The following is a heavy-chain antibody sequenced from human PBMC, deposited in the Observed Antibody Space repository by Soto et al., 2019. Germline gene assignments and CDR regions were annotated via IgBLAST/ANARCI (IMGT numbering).Heavy chain of an antibody. V-gene: IGHV2-70*01. CDR2: IDWDDDK. CDR1: GFSLSTSGMC. CDR3: ARLSYRSFNFDY. Sequence: SGPTLVNPTQTLTLTCAFSGFSLSTSGMCVSWLRQPPGKALEWLALIDWDDDKYYSTSLKTRLTISKDTSKNQVVLTVTNMDPVDTATYFCARLSYRSFNFDYWGQGTLVTVSS. D-gene: IGHD3-16*02. J-gene: IGHJ4*02.